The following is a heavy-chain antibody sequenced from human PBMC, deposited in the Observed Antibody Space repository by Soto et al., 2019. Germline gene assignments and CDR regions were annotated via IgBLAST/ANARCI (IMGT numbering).Heavy chain of an antibody. CDR1: GFTFNTFE. D-gene: IGHD3-3*01. CDR3: VKVGWLEF. J-gene: IGHJ4*02. CDR2: ISDDSSRT. V-gene: IGHV3-23*01. Sequence: EVQLLESGGGLVQPGGSLRLSCAASGFTFNTFEMSWVRQAPGRGLEWVSFISDDSSRTYYADAVKGRFTISRDNSKYTLYFEMNSLTAEDTAVYACVKVGWLEFWGQGTLVTVSS.